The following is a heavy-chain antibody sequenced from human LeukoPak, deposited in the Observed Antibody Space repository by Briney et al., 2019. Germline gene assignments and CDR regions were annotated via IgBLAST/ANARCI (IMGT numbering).Heavy chain of an antibody. Sequence: GEPLRISCKVSGYSFTRYWISWVRQMPGQGLEWMGNFDPSDSYTNYSPSFQGHVTISADKSISTAYLQWSSLKASDTAMYYCARGGAVERYCSSTSCYWVDAFDIWGQGTMVTVSS. CDR2: FDPSDSYT. CDR1: GYSFTRYW. D-gene: IGHD2-2*01. CDR3: ARGGAVERYCSSTSCYWVDAFDI. V-gene: IGHV5-10-1*01. J-gene: IGHJ3*02.